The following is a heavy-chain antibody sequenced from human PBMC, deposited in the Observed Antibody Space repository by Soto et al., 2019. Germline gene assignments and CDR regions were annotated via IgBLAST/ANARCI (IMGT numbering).Heavy chain of an antibody. CDR3: ARGPIRPRARPPVVPTAPRFDP. J-gene: IGHJ5*02. Sequence: PVAALRLSCEPSGHTLNKYWMTSVRQAPLRVMEWVANIQEDGSEKYYVDTVKGRLNIYRDNGKNFLYLQMNKLRVEDTAVYFCARGPIRPRARPPVVPTAPRFDPWGQGTRVPVSS. V-gene: IGHV3-7*03. CDR1: GHTLNKYW. CDR2: IQEDGSEK. D-gene: IGHD2-2*01.